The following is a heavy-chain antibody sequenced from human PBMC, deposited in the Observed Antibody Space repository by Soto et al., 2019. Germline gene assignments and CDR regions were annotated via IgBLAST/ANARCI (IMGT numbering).Heavy chain of an antibody. V-gene: IGHV4-38-2*01. CDR1: GDSITSGYY. CDR3: ARGGPYSSSLYYFDY. CDR2: FYHTGST. D-gene: IGHD6-13*01. J-gene: IGHJ4*02. Sequence: PXATLSLTCDVSGDSITSGYYWCFIRQPPGKGLEWMGSFYHTGSTYYNPSLKSRVTISVDTSTNQFSLKLTSVTAADTAVYYCARGGPYSSSLYYFDYWGQGTLVTVS.